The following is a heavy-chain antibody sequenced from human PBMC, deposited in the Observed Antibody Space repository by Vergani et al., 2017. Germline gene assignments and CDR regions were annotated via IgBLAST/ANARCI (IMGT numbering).Heavy chain of an antibody. Sequence: QVQLVQSGSELKKPGASVKVSCKASGYTFTSYAMNWVRQAPGQGLEWMGWINPNSGGTNYAQKFQGRVTMTRDTSISTAYMELSRLRSDDTAVYYCARGLNYGSGSYQRYWGQGTLVTVSS. V-gene: IGHV1-2*02. CDR2: INPNSGGT. J-gene: IGHJ4*02. D-gene: IGHD3-10*01. CDR1: GYTFTSYA. CDR3: ARGLNYGSGSYQRY.